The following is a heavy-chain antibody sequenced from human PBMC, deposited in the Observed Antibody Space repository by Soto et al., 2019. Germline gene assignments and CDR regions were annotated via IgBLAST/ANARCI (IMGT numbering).Heavy chain of an antibody. V-gene: IGHV3-11*03. CDR1: GFTLSDYY. D-gene: IGHD3-9*01. Sequence: PGGSLRLSCAASGFTLSDYYMTWIHQAPGKGLEWISYISTNSRYTKYADSVKGRFTISRDDAKNSLYLQMNSLRVEDTAVYYCARVYDILTSAWLDPWGQGTLVTVSS. CDR3: ARVYDILTSAWLDP. CDR2: ISTNSRYT. J-gene: IGHJ5*02.